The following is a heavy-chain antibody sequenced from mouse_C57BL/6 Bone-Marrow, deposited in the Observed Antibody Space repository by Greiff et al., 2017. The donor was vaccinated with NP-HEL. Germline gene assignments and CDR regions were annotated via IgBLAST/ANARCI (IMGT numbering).Heavy chain of an antibody. V-gene: IGHV1-72*01. D-gene: IGHD2-5*01. Sequence: QVHVKQSGAELVKPGASVKLSCKASGYTFTSYWMHWVKQRPGRGLEWIGRIDPNSGGTKYNEKFKSKATLTVDKPSSTAYMQLSSLTSEDSAVYYCARWYSNYLYYYAMDYWGQGTSVTVSS. CDR3: ARWYSNYLYYYAMDY. CDR1: GYTFTSYW. J-gene: IGHJ4*01. CDR2: IDPNSGGT.